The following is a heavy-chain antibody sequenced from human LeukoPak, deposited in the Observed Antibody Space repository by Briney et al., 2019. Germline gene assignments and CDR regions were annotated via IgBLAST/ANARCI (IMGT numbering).Heavy chain of an antibody. CDR2: ISYDGSNK. D-gene: IGHD2-2*01. CDR1: GFTFSSYG. CDR3: AKHPRRYCSSTSCYAEYFQH. V-gene: IGHV3-30*18. J-gene: IGHJ1*01. Sequence: GGSLRLSCAASGFTFSSYGMHWVRQAPGKGLEWVAVISYDGSNKYYADSVKGRFTISRDNSKNTLYLRMNSLRAEDTAVYYCAKHPRRYCSSTSCYAEYFQHWGQGTLVTVSS.